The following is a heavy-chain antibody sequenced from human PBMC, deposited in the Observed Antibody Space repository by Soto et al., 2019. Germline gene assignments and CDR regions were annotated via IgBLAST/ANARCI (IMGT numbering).Heavy chain of an antibody. CDR2: INHTGGT. CDR1: CVSFIGYY. J-gene: IGHJ4*02. CDR3: ARGLKRYYYQISGHYYHYFDY. V-gene: IGHV4-34*01. D-gene: IGHD3-22*01. Sequence: SETLSLTCAFHCVSFIGYYWTWIRRPPGKGLEWIGEINHTGGTNYNPSLKSRLTMSMDTSKSHFSLKLSSVSAADTAVYYCARGLKRYYYQISGHYYHYFDYWGQGALVTVSS.